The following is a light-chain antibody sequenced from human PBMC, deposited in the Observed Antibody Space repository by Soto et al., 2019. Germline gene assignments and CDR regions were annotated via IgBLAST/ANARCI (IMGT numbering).Light chain of an antibody. J-gene: IGKJ1*01. V-gene: IGKV1-39*01. CDR1: QSISRY. Sequence: DIQMTQSPSSLSASVGDRVTITCRASQSISRYFNWYQQKPGKAPKLLIFAASSLQSGVPSRFSGSGSGTDFTLTISSLQPEDSASYYCQQSNSTPWTFGQGTKVEIK. CDR2: AAS. CDR3: QQSNSTPWT.